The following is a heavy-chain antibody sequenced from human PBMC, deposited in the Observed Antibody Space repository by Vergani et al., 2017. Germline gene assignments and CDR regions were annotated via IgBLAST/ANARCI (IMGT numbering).Heavy chain of an antibody. CDR2: IYHSGST. V-gene: IGHV4-4*02. J-gene: IGHJ4*02. CDR3: AIRRGY. CDR1: GFTFSSYSM. Sequence: VQLVESGGGLVQPGGSLRLSCAASGFTFSSYSMNWVRQPPGKGLEWIGEIYHSGSTNYNPSLKSRVTISVDKSKNQFSLKLSSVTAADTAVYYCAIRRGYWGQGTLVTVSS.